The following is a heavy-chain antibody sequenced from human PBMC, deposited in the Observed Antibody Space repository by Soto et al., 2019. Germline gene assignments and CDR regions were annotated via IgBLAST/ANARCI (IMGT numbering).Heavy chain of an antibody. CDR2: IYYSGST. V-gene: IGHV4-61*08. CDR3: ASYDILAAYYH. D-gene: IGHD3-9*01. J-gene: IGHJ5*02. CDR1: GDSITGNGYY. Sequence: SETLSLTCTVSGDSITGNGYYWSWIRQHPGKGLEWIGYIYYSGSTNYNPSLKSRVTISVDTSKNQFSLKLSSVTAADTAVYYCASYDILAAYYHWGQGTLVTVSS.